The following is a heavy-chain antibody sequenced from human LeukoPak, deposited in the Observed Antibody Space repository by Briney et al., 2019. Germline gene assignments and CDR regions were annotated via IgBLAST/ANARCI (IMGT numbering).Heavy chain of an antibody. D-gene: IGHD6-19*01. V-gene: IGHV3-23*01. CDR2: ISGSGGDT. CDR3: AKDYNSCWFSDY. Sequence: GGSLRLSCAASGFTFSDFVLNWVRQAPGTGLEWVSGISGSGGDTYYADSVKGRFTISRDNSKNTLYLQMNSLRAEDTAVYFCAKDYNSCWFSDYWGQGTLVTVSS. CDR1: GFTFSDFV. J-gene: IGHJ4*02.